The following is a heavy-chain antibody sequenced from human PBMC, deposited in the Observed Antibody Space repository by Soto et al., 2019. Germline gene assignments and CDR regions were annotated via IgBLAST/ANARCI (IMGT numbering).Heavy chain of an antibody. CDR3: AKDLSGSYPAPFDY. CDR2: ISGSGGST. Sequence: HPGGSLRLSCAASGFTFSSYAMSWVRQAPGKGLEWVSAISGSGGSTHYADSVKGRFTISRDNSKNTLYLQMNSLRAEDTAVYYCAKDLSGSYPAPFDYWGQGTLVTVSS. CDR1: GFTFSSYA. V-gene: IGHV3-23*01. D-gene: IGHD1-26*01. J-gene: IGHJ4*02.